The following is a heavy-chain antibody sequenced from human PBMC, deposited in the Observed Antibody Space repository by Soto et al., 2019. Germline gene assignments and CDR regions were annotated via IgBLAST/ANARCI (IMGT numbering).Heavy chain of an antibody. J-gene: IGHJ6*02. D-gene: IGHD6-6*01. Sequence: VQLVESGGGVVQPGRSLRLSCAASGFTFSSYGMHWVRQAPGKGLEWVAVIWYDGSNKYYADSVKGRFTISRDNSKNTLYLQMNSLRAEDTAVYYCARDLSIAARQEAYYYYYYGMDVWGQGTTVTVSS. CDR3: ARDLSIAARQEAYYYYYYGMDV. CDR1: GFTFSSYG. V-gene: IGHV3-33*01. CDR2: IWYDGSNK.